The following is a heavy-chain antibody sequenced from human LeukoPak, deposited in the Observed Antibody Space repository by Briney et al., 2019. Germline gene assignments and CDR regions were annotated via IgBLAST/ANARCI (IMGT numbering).Heavy chain of an antibody. CDR2: ISRSGDTL. J-gene: IGHJ6*02. CDR1: GFPFRDYY. D-gene: IGHD2/OR15-2a*01. CDR3: AREVVIFPDYYYYGMDV. V-gene: IGHV3-11*01. Sequence: NPGGSLRLSCAASGFPFRDYYMTWIRQAPGKGLEWISYISRSGDTLYYADSVEGRFTISRDNAKNSLFLQMNSLRADDTAVYYCAREVVIFPDYYYYGMDVWGQGTTVTVSS.